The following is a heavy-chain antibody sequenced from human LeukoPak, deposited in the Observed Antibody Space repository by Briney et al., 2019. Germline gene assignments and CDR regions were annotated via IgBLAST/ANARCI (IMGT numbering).Heavy chain of an antibody. Sequence: PGRSLRLPCAASGFTFSSYGMHWVRQAPGKGLEWVAVISYDGSNKYYADSVKGRFTISRDNSKNTLYLQMNSLRAEDTAVYYCAKRWTGTTIGQQDYWGQGTLVTVSS. V-gene: IGHV3-30*18. J-gene: IGHJ4*02. D-gene: IGHD1-1*01. CDR3: AKRWTGTTIGQQDY. CDR1: GFTFSSYG. CDR2: ISYDGSNK.